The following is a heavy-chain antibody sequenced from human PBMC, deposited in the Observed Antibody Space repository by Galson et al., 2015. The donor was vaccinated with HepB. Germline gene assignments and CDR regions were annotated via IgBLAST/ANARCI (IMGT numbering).Heavy chain of an antibody. J-gene: IGHJ6*02. CDR3: ARGGGYTGPYFYYGLDV. CDR1: GFAFNDYY. D-gene: IGHD5-24*01. Sequence: SLRLSCAASGFAFNDYYMTWIRQAPGKGLEWVPSIGPSSTSTNYADSVRGRFTVSRDRARKSLYLQMNSLRAEDTGVYYCARGGGYTGPYFYYGLDVWGQGTTVTVAS. CDR2: IGPSSTST. V-gene: IGHV3-11*05.